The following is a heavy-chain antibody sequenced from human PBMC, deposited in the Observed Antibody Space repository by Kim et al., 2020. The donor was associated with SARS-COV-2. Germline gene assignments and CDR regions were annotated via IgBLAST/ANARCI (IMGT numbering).Heavy chain of an antibody. D-gene: IGHD3-10*01. CDR2: ISYDGSNK. V-gene: IGHV3-30*18. J-gene: IGHJ6*02. Sequence: GGSLRLSCAASGFTFSSYGMHWVRQAPGKGLEWVAVISYDGSNKYYADSVKGRFTISRDNSKNTLYLQMNSLRAEDTAVYYCAKDASMVRGVIYYYYYYGMDVWGQGSTVTVSS. CDR1: GFTFSSYG. CDR3: AKDASMVRGVIYYYYYYGMDV.